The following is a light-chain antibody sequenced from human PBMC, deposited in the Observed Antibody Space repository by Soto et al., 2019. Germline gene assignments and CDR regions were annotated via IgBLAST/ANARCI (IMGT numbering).Light chain of an antibody. V-gene: IGKV1-39*01. CDR2: AAS. Sequence: DIQMTQSASSLSASVGDRVTITCRASQSIGNYLNWYQQKPGKAPNLLIFAASSLPSGVPSRFSGSGSGTDFTLTISSLQPADFATYYCQQGYSSPYTFGQGTKLEIK. CDR3: QQGYSSPYT. J-gene: IGKJ2*01. CDR1: QSIGNY.